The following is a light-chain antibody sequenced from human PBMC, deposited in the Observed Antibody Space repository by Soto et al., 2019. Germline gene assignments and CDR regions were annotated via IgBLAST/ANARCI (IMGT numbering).Light chain of an antibody. J-gene: IGKJ1*01. V-gene: IGKV3-11*01. CDR1: QSIRTY. Sequence: EIVLTQSPATLSLSPVERATLSCRASQSIRTYLAWYQQKPGQAPRLLMYDASTRATDIPARFSGSGSGTDFTLTIGRLEPEDFAVYYCQQYIVTPWTFGQGTKVDIK. CDR2: DAS. CDR3: QQYIVTPWT.